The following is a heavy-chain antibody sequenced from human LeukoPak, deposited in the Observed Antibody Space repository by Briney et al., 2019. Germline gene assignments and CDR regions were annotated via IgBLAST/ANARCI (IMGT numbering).Heavy chain of an antibody. CDR2: IYHSGST. CDR3: TRDLPYSSGWYVGN. Sequence: SETLSLTCGVSGYSISSGYFWGRIRQPPGKGLEWIGSIYHSGSTYYNPSLKSRVTISVDTSKNQFSLKVSSVTAADTAVYYCTRDLPYSSGWYVGNWGQGTLVTVSS. V-gene: IGHV4-38-2*02. CDR1: GYSISSGYF. J-gene: IGHJ4*02. D-gene: IGHD6-19*01.